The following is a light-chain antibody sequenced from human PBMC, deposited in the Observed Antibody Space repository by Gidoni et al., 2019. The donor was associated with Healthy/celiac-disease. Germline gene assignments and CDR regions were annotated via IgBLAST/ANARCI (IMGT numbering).Light chain of an antibody. Sequence: DIQMTQSPSSLSASVGDRVTITCKASQDISNYLNWYQQKPGKAPKLLIYDASNLETGVPSRFSGSGSGTDFTFTISSLQPEDIATYYCQQYDNLPLTFXGXTKVEIK. V-gene: IGKV1-33*01. CDR1: QDISNY. CDR2: DAS. J-gene: IGKJ4*01. CDR3: QQYDNLPLT.